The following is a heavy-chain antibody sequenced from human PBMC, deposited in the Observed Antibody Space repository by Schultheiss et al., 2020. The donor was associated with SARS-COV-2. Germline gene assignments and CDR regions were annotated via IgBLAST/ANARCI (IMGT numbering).Heavy chain of an antibody. CDR1: GFTVSSNY. J-gene: IGHJ4*02. Sequence: GESLKISCAASGFTVSSNYMSWVRQAPGKGLEWVSVIYSGGSTYYADSVKGRFTISRDNSKNTLYLQMNSLRAEDTAVYYCATTKGGFLEWLSSFDYWGQGTLVTVSS. D-gene: IGHD3-3*01. CDR3: ATTKGGFLEWLSSFDY. V-gene: IGHV3-66*01. CDR2: IYSGGST.